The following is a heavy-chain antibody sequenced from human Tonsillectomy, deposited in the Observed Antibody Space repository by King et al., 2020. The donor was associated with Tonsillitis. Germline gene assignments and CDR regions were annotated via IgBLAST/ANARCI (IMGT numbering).Heavy chain of an antibody. J-gene: IGHJ2*01. CDR3: ARPYSSSFWYFDL. CDR1: GGSISSYY. D-gene: IGHD6-6*01. Sequence: QLQESGPGLVKPSETLVLTCTVSGGSISSYYWSWIRQPPGKGLEWIGFSHYSGSTNYNPSLKSRVTMSVDTAKSHFSLRLSSVTAADTAVYYCARPYSSSFWYFDLWGRGTLVTVSS. V-gene: IGHV4-59*08. CDR2: SHYSGST.